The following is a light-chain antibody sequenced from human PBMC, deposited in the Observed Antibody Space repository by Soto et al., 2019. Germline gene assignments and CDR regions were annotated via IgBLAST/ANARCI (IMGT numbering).Light chain of an antibody. Sequence: VMTQSQNPLSVSTGERATLSCRASQSVSNYFAWYQQKPGQAPRLLIYDASNRATGIPARFSGSGSGTDFTLTISSLEPEDFAVYYCQQRSNWITFGQGTRLEIK. V-gene: IGKV3-11*01. J-gene: IGKJ5*01. CDR2: DAS. CDR3: QQRSNWIT. CDR1: QSVSNY.